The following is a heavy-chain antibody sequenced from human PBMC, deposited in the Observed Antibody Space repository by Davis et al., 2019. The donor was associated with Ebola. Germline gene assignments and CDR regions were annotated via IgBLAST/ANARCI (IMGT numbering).Heavy chain of an antibody. CDR1: GFTFDDYG. CDR3: ARDPTGYCSGGSCGDYFDY. J-gene: IGHJ4*02. CDR2: INWNGEET. V-gene: IGHV3-20*04. D-gene: IGHD2-15*01. Sequence: PGGSLRLSCAASGFTFDDYGMSWVRQAPGKGLEWVSGINWNGEETAYADSVKGRFTISRDNAKNSLYLQMNSQRAEDTAVYYCARDPTGYCSGGSCGDYFDYWGEGTMVTVSS.